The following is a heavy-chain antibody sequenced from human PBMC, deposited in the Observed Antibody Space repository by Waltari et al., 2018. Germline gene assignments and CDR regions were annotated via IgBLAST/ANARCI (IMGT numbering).Heavy chain of an antibody. J-gene: IGHJ6*02. CDR3: AKGGGRFGVVTPKYYYYGMDV. CDR1: GFMFSGYG. CDR2: ISYDESSK. D-gene: IGHD3-3*01. V-gene: IGHV3-30*18. Sequence: QEQVVESGGGVVQPGSSLRRSCAAAGFMFSGYGMHWFRPAPGKGPEWVAVISYDESSKYYADSVKGRFTISRDNSKNMLYLQMNSLRAEDTAVYYCAKGGGRFGVVTPKYYYYGMDVWGQGTTVTVSS.